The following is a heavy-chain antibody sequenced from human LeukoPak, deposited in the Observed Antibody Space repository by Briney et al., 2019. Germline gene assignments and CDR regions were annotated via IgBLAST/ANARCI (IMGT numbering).Heavy chain of an antibody. Sequence: GGSLRLSCAASGFTFSSYGMHWVRQAPGKGLEWVAVISYDGSNKYYADSVKGRFTISRDNSKNTLYLQTNNLRAEDTAVYYCAMRKVWGQGTLVTVSS. V-gene: IGHV3-30*03. D-gene: IGHD1-14*01. J-gene: IGHJ4*02. CDR3: AMRKV. CDR2: ISYDGSNK. CDR1: GFTFSSYG.